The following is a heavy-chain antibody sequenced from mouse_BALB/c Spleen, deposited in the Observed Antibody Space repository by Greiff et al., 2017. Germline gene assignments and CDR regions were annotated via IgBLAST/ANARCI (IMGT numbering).Heavy chain of an antibody. CDR3: ARDGYSYDGGGFDY. CDR2: ISTYYGDA. J-gene: IGHJ2*01. V-gene: IGHV1S137*01. Sequence: VQLLQSGAELVRPGVSVKISCTGSGYTFTDYAMHWVKQRHAKSLEWIGVISTYYGDASYNQKFKGKATMTVDKSSSTAYMELDRLTSEDSAIYYCARDGYSYDGGGFDYWGQGTTLTVSA. CDR1: GYTFTDYA. D-gene: IGHD2-12*01.